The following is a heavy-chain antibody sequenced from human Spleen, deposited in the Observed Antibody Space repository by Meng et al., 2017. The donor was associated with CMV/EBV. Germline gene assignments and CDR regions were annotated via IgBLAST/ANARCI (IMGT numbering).Heavy chain of an antibody. D-gene: IGHD1-26*01. J-gene: IGHJ4*02. CDR1: GYSISSGYY. CDR3: ARGATPLPDY. Sequence: SETLSLTCTVSGYSISSGYYWGWIRQPPGKGLEWIGSIYHSGSTYYNPSLKSRVTISVDTSKNQSSLKLSSVTAADTAVYYCARGATPLPDYWGQGTLVTVSS. CDR2: IYHSGST. V-gene: IGHV4-38-2*02.